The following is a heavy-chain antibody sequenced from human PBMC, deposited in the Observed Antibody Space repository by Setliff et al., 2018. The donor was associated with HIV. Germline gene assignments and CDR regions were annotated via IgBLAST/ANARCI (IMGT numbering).Heavy chain of an antibody. J-gene: IGHJ6*04. V-gene: IGHV4-39*01. CDR1: GGSISSRNHY. Sequence: SETLSLTCTVSGGSISSRNHYWGWIRQPPGKGLEWIGSIYYTGVTYYNPSLRSRVTISVDTSKKQFSLNLSSVTAADTAVYYCARHVGDDYDGHAVWGKGTTVTVSS. CDR2: IYYTGVT. CDR3: ARHVGDDYDGHAV. D-gene: IGHD3-22*01.